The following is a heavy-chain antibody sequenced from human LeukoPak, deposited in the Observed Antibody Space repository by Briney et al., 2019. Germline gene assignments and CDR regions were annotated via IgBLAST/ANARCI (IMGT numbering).Heavy chain of an antibody. CDR3: ARDGYNYGNFDY. V-gene: IGHV3-66*01. CDR2: IYSGGST. D-gene: IGHD5-24*01. Sequence: GGSLRLSCAASGXTVSSNYMSWVRQAPGKGLEWVSVIYSGGSTYYADSVKGRFTISRDNSKNTLYLQMNSLRAEDTAVYYCARDGYNYGNFDYWGQGTLVTVSS. CDR1: GXTVSSNY. J-gene: IGHJ4*02.